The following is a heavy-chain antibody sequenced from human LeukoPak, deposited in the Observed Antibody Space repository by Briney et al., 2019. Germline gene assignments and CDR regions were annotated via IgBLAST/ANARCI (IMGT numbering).Heavy chain of an antibody. CDR2: IYSGGST. V-gene: IGHV3-66*01. CDR3: ARDHTIFGVTSNWFDP. J-gene: IGHJ5*02. D-gene: IGHD3-3*01. CDR1: GFTFSSYW. Sequence: GGSLRLSCAASGFTFSSYWMSWVRQAPGKGLEWVSVIYSGGSTYYADSVKGRFTISRDNSKNTLYLQMNSLRAEDTAVYYCARDHTIFGVTSNWFDPWGQGTLVTVSS.